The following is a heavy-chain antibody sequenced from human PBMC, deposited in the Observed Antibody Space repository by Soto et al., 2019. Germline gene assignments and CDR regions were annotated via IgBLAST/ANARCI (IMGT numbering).Heavy chain of an antibody. D-gene: IGHD3-16*01. J-gene: IGHJ4*02. Sequence: PSETLSLTCAVYGGSFSDYYWSWIRQSPGKGLEWFGVINHSGSTNSNPSLKSRVTLSVDTSKNQFSLKMTSVTAADAAVYYCARGHGVFDYWGQGSLVTVSS. V-gene: IGHV4-34*01. CDR1: GGSFSDYY. CDR2: INHSGST. CDR3: ARGHGVFDY.